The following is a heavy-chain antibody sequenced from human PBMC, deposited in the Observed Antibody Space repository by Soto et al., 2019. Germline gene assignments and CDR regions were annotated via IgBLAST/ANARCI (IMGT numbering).Heavy chain of an antibody. J-gene: IGHJ6*02. Sequence: SETLSLTCTVSGGSISSSSYYWGWIRQPPGKGLEWIGSIYYSGSTYYNPSLKSRVTISVDTSKNQFSLKLSSVTAADTAVYYCARPGWEPDPGPYYYGMDVWGQGTTVTVSS. CDR3: ARPGWEPDPGPYYYGMDV. V-gene: IGHV4-39*01. CDR2: IYYSGST. CDR1: GGSISSSSYY. D-gene: IGHD1-26*01.